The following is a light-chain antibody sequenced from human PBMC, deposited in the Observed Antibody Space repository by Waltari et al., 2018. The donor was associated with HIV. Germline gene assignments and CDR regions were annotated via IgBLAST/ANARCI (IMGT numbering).Light chain of an antibody. CDR3: CSYAGSSTFDVV. J-gene: IGLJ2*01. CDR2: EGS. V-gene: IGLV2-23*03. CDR1: SSDVGSYKL. Sequence: QSALPQPASVSGSPGQSLTISCPGTSSDVGSYKLVSWYQPPPGKAPNIMIYEGSKRPSGVSNRFSGSKSGNTASLTISGLQAEDEADYYCCSYAGSSTFDVVFGGGTKLTVL.